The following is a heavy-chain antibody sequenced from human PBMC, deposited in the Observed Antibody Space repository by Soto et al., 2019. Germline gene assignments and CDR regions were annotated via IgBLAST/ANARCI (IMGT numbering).Heavy chain of an antibody. CDR1: GFTFSTHS. Sequence: GGSLRLACAASGFTFSTHSMNWVRQAPGKGLEWISYITSSDVTMYADSVKGRFTISRDNAKNSLYLQMNSLRAEDTAVYYCAREVKEYCSGGSCYFGNWFDPWGQGTLVTVSS. D-gene: IGHD2-15*01. CDR3: AREVKEYCSGGSCYFGNWFDP. CDR2: ITSSDVT. V-gene: IGHV3-48*04. J-gene: IGHJ5*02.